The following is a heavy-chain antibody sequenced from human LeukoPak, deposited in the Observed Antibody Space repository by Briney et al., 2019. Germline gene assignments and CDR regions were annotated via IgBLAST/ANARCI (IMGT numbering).Heavy chain of an antibody. CDR3: AKELWFGEFRDFDY. Sequence: PGGSLRLSCAASGFTFSSYSMNWVRQAPGKGLEWVSSISSSSSYIYYADSVKGRFTISRDNSKNTLYLQMNSLRAEDTAVYYCAKELWFGEFRDFDYWGQGTLVTVSS. CDR1: GFTFSSYS. V-gene: IGHV3-21*01. D-gene: IGHD3-10*01. CDR2: ISSSSSYI. J-gene: IGHJ4*02.